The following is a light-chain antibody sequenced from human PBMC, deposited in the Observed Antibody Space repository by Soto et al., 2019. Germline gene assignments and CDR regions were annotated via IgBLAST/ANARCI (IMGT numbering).Light chain of an antibody. CDR2: GAS. Sequence: EIVMTQSPATLSVSPGERATLSCRASQSVSSNLVWYQQKPGQAPRLLIYGASTRATGIPARFSGSGSGTEFTLTISNLQSEDFAVYYCQQYNNWPPLTFGGGTKVEIK. J-gene: IGKJ4*01. CDR3: QQYNNWPPLT. V-gene: IGKV3-15*01. CDR1: QSVSSN.